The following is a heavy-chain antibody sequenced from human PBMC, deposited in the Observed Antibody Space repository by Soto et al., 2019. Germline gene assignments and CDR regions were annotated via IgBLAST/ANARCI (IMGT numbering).Heavy chain of an antibody. CDR3: ARKFYYYYYGMDV. CDR1: GGSFSDYY. J-gene: IGHJ6*02. Sequence: SETLSLTCAVYGGSFSDYYWSWIRQPPGKGLEWIGEVNHSGSTNHNPSLKSRVTISVDTSKNQFSLKLSSVTAADTAVYYCARKFYYYYYGMDVWDQGTTVTVSS. CDR2: VNHSGST. V-gene: IGHV4-34*01.